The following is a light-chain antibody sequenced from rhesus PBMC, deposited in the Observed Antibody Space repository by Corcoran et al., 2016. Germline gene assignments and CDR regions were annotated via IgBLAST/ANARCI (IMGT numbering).Light chain of an antibody. CDR3: LQYSSSPYS. CDR2: KAS. J-gene: IGKJ2*01. Sequence: DIQMTQSPSSLSASVGDTVTITCRASQSISSWLDWYQHKPGNAPKLLIYKASSLQSGVPSRFSGSGSGTDFTLTISSLQPEDFATYYCLQYSSSPYSFGQGTKVEIK. CDR1: QSISSW. V-gene: IGKV1-22*01.